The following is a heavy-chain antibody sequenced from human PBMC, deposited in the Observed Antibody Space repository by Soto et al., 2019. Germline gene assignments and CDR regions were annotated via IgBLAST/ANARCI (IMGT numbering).Heavy chain of an antibody. J-gene: IGHJ4*02. CDR2: IKQDGSEE. CDR3: ASHDYGDYASCDY. V-gene: IGHV3-7*01. D-gene: IGHD4-17*01. Sequence: EVQLVESGGGLVQPGGSLRLSCIASGFTFSRYWMSWVRQAPGKGLEWVANIKQDGSEEYYVDSLKGRFTIARDNAKNSLYLQMKSRRAEDTAVYYCASHDYGDYASCDYWGQGTLVTVSS. CDR1: GFTFSRYW.